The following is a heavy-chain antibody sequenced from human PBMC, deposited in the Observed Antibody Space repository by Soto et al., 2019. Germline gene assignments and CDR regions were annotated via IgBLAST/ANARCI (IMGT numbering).Heavy chain of an antibody. Sequence: QLQLVQSGAEVKKPGASVKVSCKASGYTFTGYYMHWVRQATGQGLEWMGWINPNSGGTHYAQKFQGWVTMSRDTSISTADMELSRLRSDDTVVYNCARAGLVDIVATASFDFLGQGTLFTVS. CDR2: INPNSGGT. J-gene: IGHJ4*02. CDR3: ARAGLVDIVATASFDF. D-gene: IGHD5-12*01. CDR1: GYTFTGYY. V-gene: IGHV1-2*04.